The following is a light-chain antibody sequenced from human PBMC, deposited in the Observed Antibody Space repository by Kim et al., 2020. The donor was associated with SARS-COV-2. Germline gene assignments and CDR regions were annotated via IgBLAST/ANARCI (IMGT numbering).Light chain of an antibody. Sequence: SASVGDRVTITGRASQSISSWLAWYQQKPGKAPKVLIYAASSLESGVPSRFSGTGSGTEFTLTINSLQPDDFATYYCQQYNSYPVTFGQGTKLEI. CDR1: QSISSW. CDR3: QQYNSYPVT. V-gene: IGKV1-5*01. CDR2: AAS. J-gene: IGKJ2*01.